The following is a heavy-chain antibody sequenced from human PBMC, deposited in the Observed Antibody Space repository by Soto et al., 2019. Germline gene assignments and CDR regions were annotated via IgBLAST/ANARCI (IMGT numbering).Heavy chain of an antibody. CDR1: GFTFSSRA. Sequence: EVQLLESGGGLVQPGGSLRLSCAASGFTFSSRAMSWVRQAPGKGLDWVSIISASGDNTYYADSVKGRFTISRDNSKNLLFLQVTSLGAEDPAVYYCAKLTYSALSSGSPESWGQGTLFTVSS. J-gene: IGHJ5*02. CDR2: ISASGDNT. V-gene: IGHV3-23*01. D-gene: IGHD3-3*01. CDR3: AKLTYSALSSGSPES.